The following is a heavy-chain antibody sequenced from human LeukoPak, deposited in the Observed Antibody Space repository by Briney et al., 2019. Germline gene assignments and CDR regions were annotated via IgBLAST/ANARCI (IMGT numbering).Heavy chain of an antibody. CDR3: ASVIVGAIAYYFDY. CDR1: GGSISSYY. D-gene: IGHD1-26*01. CDR2: IYTSGST. V-gene: IGHV4-4*07. J-gene: IGHJ4*02. Sequence: SETLSLTCTVSGGSISSYYWSWIRQPAGKGLEWIGRIYTSGSTYYNPSLKSRVTISVDRSKNQFSLKLSSVTAADTAVYYCASVIVGAIAYYFDYWGQGTLVTVSS.